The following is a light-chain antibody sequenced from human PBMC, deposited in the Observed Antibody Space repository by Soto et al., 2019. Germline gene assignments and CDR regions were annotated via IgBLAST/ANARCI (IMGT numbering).Light chain of an antibody. J-gene: IGLJ3*02. CDR1: SSDVGDYNR. CDR2: EVT. V-gene: IGLV2-14*01. Sequence: QSVLTQPPSVSGSPGQSITISCTGTSSDVGDYNRVSWYQHHPGKAPKLMIFEVTNRPSGISDRFSGFKSGSTASLIISELQPDDEADYYCISFTPSTTTHWVFGGGTKVTVL. CDR3: ISFTPSTTTHWV.